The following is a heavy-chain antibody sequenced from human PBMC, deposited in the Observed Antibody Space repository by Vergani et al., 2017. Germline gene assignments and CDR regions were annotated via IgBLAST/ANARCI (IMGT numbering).Heavy chain of an antibody. J-gene: IGHJ6*02. D-gene: IGHD6-13*01. V-gene: IGHV3-7*01. CDR2: IKQDGSEK. CDR1: GFTFSSYW. Sequence: EVQLLQSGGGVIQPGGSLRLSCAASGFTFSSYWMSWVRQAPGKGLEWVANIKQDGSEKYYVDSVKGRFTISRDNAKNSLYLQMNSLRAEDTAVYYCAREVAAAGLPHYYYGMDVWGQGTTVTVSS. CDR3: AREVAAAGLPHYYYGMDV.